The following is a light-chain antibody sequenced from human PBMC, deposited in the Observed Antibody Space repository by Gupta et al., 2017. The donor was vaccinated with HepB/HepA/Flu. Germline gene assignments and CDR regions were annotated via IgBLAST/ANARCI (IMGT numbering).Light chain of an antibody. CDR3: SSYTSSSTLEV. CDR2: DVS. V-gene: IGLV2-14*03. J-gene: IGLJ2*01. CDR1: SSYVGGYNY. Sequence: QSALTQPASVSGSPGQSITISCTGTSSYVGGYNYVSWYQQHPGKSPKLIIYDVSNRPSGVSNRFSGSKSGNTASLTISGLQAEDEADYYCSSYTSSSTLEVFGGGTKLTVL.